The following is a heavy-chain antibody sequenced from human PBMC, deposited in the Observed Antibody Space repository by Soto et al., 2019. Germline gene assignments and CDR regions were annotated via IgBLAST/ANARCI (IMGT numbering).Heavy chain of an antibody. CDR1: GFTFSSYA. Sequence: LRLSCAASGFTFSSYAMSWVRQAPGKGLEWVSAISGSGGSTYYADSVKGRFTISRDNSKNTLYLQMNSLRAEDTAVYYCAKSRTASMSHPFDYWGQGTLVTVSS. CDR3: AKSRTASMSHPFDY. D-gene: IGHD2-2*01. J-gene: IGHJ4*02. CDR2: ISGSGGST. V-gene: IGHV3-23*01.